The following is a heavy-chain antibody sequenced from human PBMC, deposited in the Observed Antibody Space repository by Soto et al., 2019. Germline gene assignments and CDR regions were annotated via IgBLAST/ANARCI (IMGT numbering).Heavy chain of an antibody. Sequence: EVHLLESGGGLVQPGGSLRLSCAASGFTFGSYDINWVRQAPGKGLEWVSAISGSGGSTYYADSVKGRFTISRDNSKNTLYLQMNSLRAEDTAVYYCAKGSEMVRGVIGYWGQGTLVTVSS. CDR2: ISGSGGST. V-gene: IGHV3-23*01. D-gene: IGHD3-10*01. CDR3: AKGSEMVRGVIGY. J-gene: IGHJ4*02. CDR1: GFTFGSYD.